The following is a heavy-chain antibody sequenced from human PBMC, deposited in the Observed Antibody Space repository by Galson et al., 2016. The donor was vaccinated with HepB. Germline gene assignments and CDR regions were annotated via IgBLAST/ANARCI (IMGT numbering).Heavy chain of an antibody. D-gene: IGHD2-2*01. CDR1: GGSINSYY. J-gene: IGHJ4*02. CDR3: ARVNRDYCSSTSCFYFDY. V-gene: IGHV4-59*01. Sequence: ETLSLTCTVSGGSINSYYWTWIRQPPGKGLEWIGYIYYSGSTNYNPSLKSRVTISVDTSKNQFSLKLSSVTAADTAVYYCARVNRDYCSSTSCFYFDYWGQGTLVTVSS. CDR2: IYYSGST.